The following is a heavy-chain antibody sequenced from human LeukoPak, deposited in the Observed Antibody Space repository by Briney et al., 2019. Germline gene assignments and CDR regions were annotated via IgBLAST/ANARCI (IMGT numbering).Heavy chain of an antibody. Sequence: SETLSLTCAVSGGSISSHYWSWIRQPPGKGLEWIGYIYYSGSTNYNPSLKSRVTISVDTSKNQFSLKLSSVTAADTAVYYCAIDTQGHYDSSGYYYMDVWGKGTTVTVSS. J-gene: IGHJ6*03. D-gene: IGHD3-22*01. CDR1: GGSISSHY. V-gene: IGHV4-59*11. CDR2: IYYSGST. CDR3: AIDTQGHYDSSGYYYMDV.